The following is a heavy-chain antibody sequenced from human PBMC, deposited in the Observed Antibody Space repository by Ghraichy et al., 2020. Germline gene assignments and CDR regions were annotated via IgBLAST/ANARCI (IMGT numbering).Heavy chain of an antibody. Sequence: SETLSLTCTVSGVSISNYFWSWIRQPPGKGLEWIGLIYSGGSPTHNPSLKSRVTISFDTSKNQFSLKLSSVTAADTAIYYCARLSGAVPGTGKGDNYFDPWGQGTLVTVSS. D-gene: IGHD6-19*01. J-gene: IGHJ5*02. CDR3: ARLSGAVPGTGKGDNYFDP. CDR1: GVSISNYF. V-gene: IGHV4-4*09. CDR2: IYSGGSP.